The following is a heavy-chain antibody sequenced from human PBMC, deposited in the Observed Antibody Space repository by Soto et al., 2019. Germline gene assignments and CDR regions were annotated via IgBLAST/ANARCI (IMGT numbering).Heavy chain of an antibody. CDR1: GFTFSSYA. J-gene: IGHJ4*02. D-gene: IGHD2-21*02. CDR2: ISGSGGST. V-gene: IGHV3-23*01. CDR3: AKGGSIVVVTAMVY. Sequence: GGSLRLSCAASGFTFSSYAMSWVRQAPGKGLEWVSGISGSGGSTYYADSVKGRFTISRDNSKNTLYLQMNSLRAEDTAVYYCAKGGSIVVVTAMVYWGQGTLVTVSS.